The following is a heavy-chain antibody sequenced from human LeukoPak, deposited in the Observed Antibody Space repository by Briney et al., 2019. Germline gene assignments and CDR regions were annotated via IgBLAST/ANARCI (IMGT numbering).Heavy chain of an antibody. D-gene: IGHD3-22*01. CDR3: TWDSSGYYYYFDY. Sequence: GGSLRLSCAASGFTFSNAWMSWVRQAPGKGLEWVGRIKSKTDGGTTDYAAPVKGRFTISRDDSKNTLYLQMNSLKTEDTAVYYCTWDSSGYYYYFDYWGQGTLVTVSS. CDR2: IKSKTDGGTT. CDR1: GFTFSNAW. V-gene: IGHV3-15*01. J-gene: IGHJ4*02.